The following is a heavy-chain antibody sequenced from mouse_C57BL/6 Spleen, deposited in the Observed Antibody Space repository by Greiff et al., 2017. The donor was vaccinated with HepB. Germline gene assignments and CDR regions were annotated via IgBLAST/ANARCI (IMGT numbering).Heavy chain of an antibody. D-gene: IGHD1-1*01. CDR1: GYTFTDYY. CDR3: ARRGTTVVATRAMDY. J-gene: IGHJ4*01. Sequence: VQLQQSGPELVKPGASVKISCKASGYTFTDYYMNWVKQSHGKSLEWIGDINPNNGGTSYNQKFKGKATLTVDKSSSTAYMELRSLTSEDSAVYYCARRGTTVVATRAMDYWGQGTSVTVSS. CDR2: INPNNGGT. V-gene: IGHV1-26*01.